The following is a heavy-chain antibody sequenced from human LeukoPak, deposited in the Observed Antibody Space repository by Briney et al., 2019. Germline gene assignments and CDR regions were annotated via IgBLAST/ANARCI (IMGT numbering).Heavy chain of an antibody. D-gene: IGHD4-17*01. J-gene: IGHJ3*02. CDR1: DDSFSSHY. V-gene: IGHV4-59*11. Sequence: SETLSLTCAVSDDSFSSHYWTWIRQPPGKGLEWIGYISYIGSTNYNPSLKSRVTISIDTSKNHFSLKLSSVTPADTAVYYCARDLVTVTKGFDIWGQGTMVSVSS. CDR2: ISYIGST. CDR3: ARDLVTVTKGFDI.